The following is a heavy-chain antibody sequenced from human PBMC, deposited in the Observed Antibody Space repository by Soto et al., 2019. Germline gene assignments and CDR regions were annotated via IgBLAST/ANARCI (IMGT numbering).Heavy chain of an antibody. J-gene: IGHJ5*02. CDR2: IYYRGNT. Sequence: SETLSLTCTVSGGSISGYYLSWIRQPPGKGLEWIGYIYYRGNTHYNPSLKSRVTISVDTSKNQFSLNLSSVTAADTAVYYRARDDLYGGWFDPWGQGTLVTVSS. V-gene: IGHV4-59*12. CDR3: ARDDLYGGWFDP. CDR1: GGSISGYY. D-gene: IGHD4-17*01.